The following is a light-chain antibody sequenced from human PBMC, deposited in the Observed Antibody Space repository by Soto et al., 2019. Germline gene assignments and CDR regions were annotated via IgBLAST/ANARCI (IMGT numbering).Light chain of an antibody. CDR2: GAS. Sequence: EIVLTQSTGSLSLSPGERATLSCRASQSVSSTYLAWYQQKPGQAPRLLIYGASSRATGIPDRFSGSGSGTDFTLTISSLEPEDFAVYYCQRYDISPFPFGQGTKLEIK. CDR1: QSVSSTY. J-gene: IGKJ2*01. CDR3: QRYDISPFP. V-gene: IGKV3-20*01.